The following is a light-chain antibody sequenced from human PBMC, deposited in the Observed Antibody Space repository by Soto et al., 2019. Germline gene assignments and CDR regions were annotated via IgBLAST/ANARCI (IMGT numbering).Light chain of an antibody. V-gene: IGKV3-20*01. Sequence: ETVLTQSPGTLSLSPGERATLSCRASQSVNGNYLAWYQQKPGQAPRLLIYGTSSRATGIPDRFSGSGSGTAFTLTISRLEPGDFAVYYCQQCGSLPGTFGQGTKVDIK. CDR2: GTS. J-gene: IGKJ1*01. CDR1: QSVNGNY. CDR3: QQCGSLPGT.